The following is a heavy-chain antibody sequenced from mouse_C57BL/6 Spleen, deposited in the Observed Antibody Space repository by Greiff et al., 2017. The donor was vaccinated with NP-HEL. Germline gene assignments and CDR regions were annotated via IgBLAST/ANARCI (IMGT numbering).Heavy chain of an antibody. D-gene: IGHD2-4*01. Sequence: VKLMESGPGLVAPSQSLSITCTVSGFSLTSYAISWVRQPPGKGLEWLGVIWTGGGTNYNSALKSRLSISKDNSKSQVFLKMNSLQTDDTARYYCARKADYDYDGAAWFAYWGQGTLVTVSA. V-gene: IGHV2-9-1*01. J-gene: IGHJ3*01. CDR3: ARKADYDYDGAAWFAY. CDR2: IWTGGGT. CDR1: GFSLTSYA.